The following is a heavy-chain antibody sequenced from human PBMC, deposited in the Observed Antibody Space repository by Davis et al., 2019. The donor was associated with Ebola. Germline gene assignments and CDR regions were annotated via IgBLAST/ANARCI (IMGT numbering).Heavy chain of an antibody. J-gene: IGHJ4*02. D-gene: IGHD7-27*01. Sequence: ASVKVSCKASGYTFTGYYMHWVRQAPGQGLEWMGWINPNSGGTNYAQKFQGRVTMTRDTSISTAYMELSRLRSDDTAVYYCARDLRKWHWGFSYWGQGTLVTVSS. CDR1: GYTFTGYY. CDR3: ARDLRKWHWGFSY. V-gene: IGHV1-2*02. CDR2: INPNSGGT.